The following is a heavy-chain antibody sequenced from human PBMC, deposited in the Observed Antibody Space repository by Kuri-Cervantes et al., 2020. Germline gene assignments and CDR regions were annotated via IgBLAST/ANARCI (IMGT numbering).Heavy chain of an antibody. V-gene: IGHV3-30-3*01. CDR3: ALGDYYYYGMGV. D-gene: IGHD3-16*01. CDR2: ISYDGSNK. CDR1: GFTFSSYA. J-gene: IGHJ6*02. Sequence: LSLTCAASGFTFSSYAMHWVRQAPGKGLEWVAVISYDGSNKYYADSVKGRFTISRDNSKNTLYLQMNSLRAEDTAVYYCALGDYYYYGMGVWGQGTTVTVSS.